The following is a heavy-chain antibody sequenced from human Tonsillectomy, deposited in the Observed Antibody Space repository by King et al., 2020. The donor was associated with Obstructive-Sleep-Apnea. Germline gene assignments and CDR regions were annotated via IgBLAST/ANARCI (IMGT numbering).Heavy chain of an antibody. D-gene: IGHD1-7*01. CDR2: INPKSGGT. CDR3: TRAGTFRNGAQKWFDP. CDR1: GYTFIDYY. Sequence: LQLVQSGAEVKEPGASVKVSCKVSGYTFIDYYMHWVRQAPGQGLEWMGWINPKSGGTSYAKDFQGRVTMTRDTSISTAYMELSRLTCDATAVYYCTRAGTFRNGAQKWFDPWGQGTLVTVSS. J-gene: IGHJ5*02. V-gene: IGHV1-2*02.